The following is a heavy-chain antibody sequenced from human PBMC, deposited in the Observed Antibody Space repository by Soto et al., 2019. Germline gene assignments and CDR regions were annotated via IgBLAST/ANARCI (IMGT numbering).Heavy chain of an antibody. CDR3: ATVIRGGYDY. Sequence: QVQLVQSGAEVRKPGASVRVSCKSSGVTFTDIYIHWVRQAPGQGLEWMGWINPNNGATKSAQNFQGRVSMTRDTSIIPAYLDLSGLKSDDTALFYCATVIRGGYDYWGQGTLVTVSS. CDR1: GVTFTDIY. D-gene: IGHD1-26*01. J-gene: IGHJ4*02. V-gene: IGHV1-2*02. CDR2: INPNNGAT.